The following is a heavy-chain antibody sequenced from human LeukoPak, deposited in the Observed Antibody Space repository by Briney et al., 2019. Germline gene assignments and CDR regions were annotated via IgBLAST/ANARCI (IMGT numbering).Heavy chain of an antibody. D-gene: IGHD1-14*01. Sequence: GGSLRLSCAASGFTVITNDMTWVRQAPGKGLEWVSGIYSDGNIKYADSVQGRFTISTNNSKNPLYLELNSLSPADTAVYYCARGVEPLAANTLAYWGQGTLVTVSS. J-gene: IGHJ4*02. CDR2: IYSDGNI. CDR1: GFTVITND. CDR3: ARGVEPLAANTLAY. V-gene: IGHV3-53*01.